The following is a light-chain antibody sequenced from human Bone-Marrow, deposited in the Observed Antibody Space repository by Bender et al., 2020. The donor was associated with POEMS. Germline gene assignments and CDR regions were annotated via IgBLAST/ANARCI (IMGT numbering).Light chain of an antibody. CDR2: EGT. Sequence: QSALTQPASVSGSPGQSITISCTGTNSDVGGTDLVSWYQQHPGKAPKLMIYEGTKRPSGVSNRFSGSKSGNTASLTISGLQAEDEADYYCTSYTTSRTWVFGGGTKLTVL. CDR1: NSDVGGTDL. V-gene: IGLV2-14*02. J-gene: IGLJ3*02. CDR3: TSYTTSRTWV.